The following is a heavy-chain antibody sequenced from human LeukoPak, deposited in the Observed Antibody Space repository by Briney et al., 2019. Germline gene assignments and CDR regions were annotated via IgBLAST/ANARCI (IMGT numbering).Heavy chain of an antibody. CDR2: IIGNSVST. CDR3: AKGRRDWYNYPFFDS. D-gene: IGHD5-24*01. Sequence: GGSLRLSCAASGFTFRNSATSWVRQAPGKGLEWVSNIIGNSVSTYYADFVKGRFTISRDNANNTLYLQMNSLSADDTAIYFCAKGRRDWYNYPFFDSWGQGAWVSVSS. CDR1: GFTFRNSA. V-gene: IGHV3-23*01. J-gene: IGHJ4*02.